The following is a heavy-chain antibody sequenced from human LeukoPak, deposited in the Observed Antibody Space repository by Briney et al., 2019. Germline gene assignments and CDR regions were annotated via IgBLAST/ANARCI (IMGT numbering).Heavy chain of an antibody. CDR2: IYYSGST. V-gene: IGHV4-61*08. CDR1: GGSISSGGYY. J-gene: IGHJ3*02. D-gene: IGHD3-3*01. Sequence: PSETLSLTCTVSGGSISSGGYYWSWIRQPPGKGLEWIGYIYYSGSTNYNPSLKSRVTISVDTSKNQFSLKLSSVTAADTAVYYCARRFGVVIKGTPNDAFDIWGQGTMVTVSS. CDR3: ARRFGVVIKGTPNDAFDI.